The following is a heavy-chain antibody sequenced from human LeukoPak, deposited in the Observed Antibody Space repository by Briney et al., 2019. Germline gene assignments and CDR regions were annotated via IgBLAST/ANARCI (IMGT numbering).Heavy chain of an antibody. CDR1: GFTVSSNY. CDR3: ARLVYGSGSYFDY. CDR2: IYSGGST. V-gene: IGHV3-53*01. J-gene: IGHJ4*02. Sequence: GGSLRLSCAASGFTVSSNYMSWVRQAPGKGLEWVSVIYSGGSTYYADSVKGRFTISRDNSKNTLYLQMNSLRAEDTAAYYCARLVYGSGSYFDYWGQGTLVTVSS. D-gene: IGHD3-10*01.